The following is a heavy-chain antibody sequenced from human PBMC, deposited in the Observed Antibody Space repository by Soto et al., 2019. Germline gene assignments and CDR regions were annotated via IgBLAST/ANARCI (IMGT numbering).Heavy chain of an antibody. Sequence: EAQLEESGGGLVKPGGSLRLSCAASGFIFRSYSLNWVRQVPGKGLEWLSYISSSSRITYYADSVTGRFTVSRDNAKNSLYLQMNSLRDEDTAVYYCARDQDIVVAPGAYGMDVWGQGTTVTVSS. CDR3: ARDQDIVVAPGAYGMDV. CDR2: ISSSSRIT. CDR1: GFIFRSYS. J-gene: IGHJ6*02. V-gene: IGHV3-48*02. D-gene: IGHD2-2*01.